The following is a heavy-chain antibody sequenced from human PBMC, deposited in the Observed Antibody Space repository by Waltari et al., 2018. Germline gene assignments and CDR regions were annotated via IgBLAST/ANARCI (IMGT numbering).Heavy chain of an antibody. CDR1: EFTFPSHP. CDR3: ARDYCDRTNCHGMDV. Sequence: QVQLVESGGGVVQPGGSLRLACAASEFTFPSHPMHWVRRAPGKGLEWVAVISYNGRNIDYVDSVKGRFTISRDNSKKMLYLQMNSLRAEDTAVYYCARDYCDRTNCHGMDVWGQGTTVTVSS. D-gene: IGHD3-22*01. J-gene: IGHJ6*02. CDR2: ISYNGRNI. V-gene: IGHV3-30*04.